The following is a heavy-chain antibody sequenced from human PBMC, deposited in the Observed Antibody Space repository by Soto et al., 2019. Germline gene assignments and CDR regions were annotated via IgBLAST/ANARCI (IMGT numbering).Heavy chain of an antibody. V-gene: IGHV4-39*01. CDR1: GGSINSSGYF. CDR3: ARLHLERGSAAFDI. J-gene: IGHJ3*02. CDR2: IYYRGNT. Sequence: PSETLSLTCTVSGGSINSSGYFWGWIRQPPGKGLEWIGNIYYRGNTYYNPSLSSRVTISVDTSKNQFSLKLSSVTAADTAVYYCARLHLERGSAAFDIWGQGTMVTVSS. D-gene: IGHD1-1*01.